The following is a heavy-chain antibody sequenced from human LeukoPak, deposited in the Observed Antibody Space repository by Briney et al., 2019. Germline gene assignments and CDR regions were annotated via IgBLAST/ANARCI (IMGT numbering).Heavy chain of an antibody. J-gene: IGHJ4*02. Sequence: GGSLRLSCAASGFTFSSYSMNWVRQAPGKGLEWVSSISSGTSYIYYADSVKGRFTISRDNAKNSLYLQMNSLRAEDTAVYYCARDYSTVTTFFDYWGQGTLVTVSS. CDR3: ARDYSTVTTFFDY. D-gene: IGHD4-17*01. CDR1: GFTFSSYS. CDR2: ISSGTSYI. V-gene: IGHV3-21*01.